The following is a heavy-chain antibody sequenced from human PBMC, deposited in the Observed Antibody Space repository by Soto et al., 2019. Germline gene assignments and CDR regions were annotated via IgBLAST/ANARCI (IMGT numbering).Heavy chain of an antibody. CDR3: ASRVRYSSSWDGYFDL. Sequence: QLQLQESGPGLVKPSETLSLTCTVSGGSISSSSYYWGWIRQPPGKGLEWIGSIYYSGSTYYNPSLKSRVTISVDTSKNQFSLKLSSVTAADTAVYYCASRVRYSSSWDGYFDLWGRGTLVTVSS. CDR1: GGSISSSSYY. D-gene: IGHD6-13*01. CDR2: IYYSGST. J-gene: IGHJ2*01. V-gene: IGHV4-39*01.